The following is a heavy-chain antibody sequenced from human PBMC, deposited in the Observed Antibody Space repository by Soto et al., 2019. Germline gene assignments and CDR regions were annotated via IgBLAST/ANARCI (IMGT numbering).Heavy chain of an antibody. CDR2: IYPGDSDT. J-gene: IGHJ3*02. CDR1: GYSFTSYW. D-gene: IGHD6-19*01. CDR3: ARQQAGYSSGWYVGSAFDI. V-gene: IGHV5-51*01. Sequence: GESLKISCKGSGYSFTSYWIGWVRQMPGKGLEWMGIIYPGDSDTRYSPSFQGQVTISADKSISTAYLQWSSLKASDTAMYYCARQQAGYSSGWYVGSAFDIWGQGTMVTVSS.